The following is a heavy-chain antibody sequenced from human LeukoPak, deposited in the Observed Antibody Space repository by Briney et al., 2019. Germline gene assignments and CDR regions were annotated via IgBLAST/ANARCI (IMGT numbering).Heavy chain of an antibody. CDR2: IWYDGSNK. D-gene: IGHD3-22*01. V-gene: IGHV3-33*03. Sequence: PGRSLRLSCAASGFTFSSYGMHWVRQAPGKGLEWVAVIWYDGSNKYYADSVKGRFSISRDNAKNSLYLQMDGLRAEDTAVYHCARKLYYYGTSPAGWFGPWGQGTLVTVSS. CDR1: GFTFSSYG. J-gene: IGHJ5*02. CDR3: ARKLYYYGTSPAGWFGP.